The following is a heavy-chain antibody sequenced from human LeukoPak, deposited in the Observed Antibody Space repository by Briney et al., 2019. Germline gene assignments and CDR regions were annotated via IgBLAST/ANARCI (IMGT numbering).Heavy chain of an antibody. J-gene: IGHJ6*03. V-gene: IGHV4-39*07. D-gene: IGHD2-8*01. Sequence: SETLSLTCTVSGGSISSSSYYWGWIRQPPGKGLEWIGSIYYSGSTYYNPSLKSRVTISVDTSKNQFSLKLSSVTAADTAVYYCARGMMYGRYYYYYMDVWGKGTTVTVSS. CDR1: GGSISSSSYY. CDR2: IYYSGST. CDR3: ARGMMYGRYYYYYMDV.